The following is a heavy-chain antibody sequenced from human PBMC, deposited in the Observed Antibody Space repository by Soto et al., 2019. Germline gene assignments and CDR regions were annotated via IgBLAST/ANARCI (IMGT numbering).Heavy chain of an antibody. D-gene: IGHD2-2*01. V-gene: IGHV3-30-3*01. CDR2: ISYDGSNK. CDR3: ARCTPLVPADFDY. CDR1: GFTFSSYA. J-gene: IGHJ4*02. Sequence: QVQLVESGGGVVQPGRSLRLSCAASGFTFSSYAMHWVRQAPGKGLEWVAVISYDGSNKYYSDSVKGRFTISRDNSKNTMYLQMSSLRAEDTAVYYCARCTPLVPADFDYWGQGTLVTVSS.